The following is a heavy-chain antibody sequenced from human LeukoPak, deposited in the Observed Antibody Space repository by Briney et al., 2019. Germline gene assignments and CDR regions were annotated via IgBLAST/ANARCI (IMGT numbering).Heavy chain of an antibody. CDR3: AALKGRRGYSNYRSYFDY. Sequence: KPSETLSLTCTVSGGSISSSSYYWGWIRQPPGKGLEWIGSIYYSGSTYYNPSLKSRVTISVDTSKNQFSLKLSSVTAADTAVYYCAALKGRRGYSNYRSYFDYWGQGTLVTVSS. J-gene: IGHJ4*02. CDR1: GGSISSSSYY. D-gene: IGHD4-11*01. V-gene: IGHV4-39*07. CDR2: IYYSGST.